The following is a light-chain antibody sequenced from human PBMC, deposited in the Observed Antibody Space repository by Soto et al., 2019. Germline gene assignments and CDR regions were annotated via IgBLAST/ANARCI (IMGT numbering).Light chain of an antibody. J-gene: IGLJ3*02. V-gene: IGLV2-14*02. CDR1: SSDVGTYDI. Sequence: QSALTQPASVSGSFGQSITISCTGTSSDVGTYDIVSWYQHHPGKAPKLIIYEVSNRPSGVPDRFSGSKSGNTASLTISGLQAEDEADYYCSLYTSSSTWVFGGGTQLTVL. CDR2: EVS. CDR3: SLYTSSSTWV.